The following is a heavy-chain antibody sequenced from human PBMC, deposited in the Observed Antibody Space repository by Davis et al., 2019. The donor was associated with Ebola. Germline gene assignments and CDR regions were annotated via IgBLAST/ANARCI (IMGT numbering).Heavy chain of an antibody. CDR2: ISSSSSYT. D-gene: IGHD3-10*01. CDR1: GFTFSDYY. J-gene: IGHJ6*02. V-gene: IGHV3-11*06. CDR3: ARGIWFGELLGMDV. Sequence: GESLKISCAASGFTFSDYYMSWIRQAPGKGLEWVSYISSSSSYTNYADSVKGRFTSSRDNAKNSLYLQMNSLRAEDTAVYYCARGIWFGELLGMDVWGQGTTVTVSS.